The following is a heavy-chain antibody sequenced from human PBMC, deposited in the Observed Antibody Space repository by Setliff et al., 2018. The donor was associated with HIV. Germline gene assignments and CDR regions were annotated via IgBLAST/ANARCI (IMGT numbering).Heavy chain of an antibody. J-gene: IGHJ6*02. CDR1: GYIFTSSY. V-gene: IGHV1-46*01. Sequence: ASVKVSCKASGYIFTSSYIHWVRQAPGQGLEWIGIITPSGGDTAHAQKFQGRVTLTRDTSTSTVYMELSSLTFDDTAVYYCARDVDHMMDVWGQGTTVTVSS. CDR3: ARDVDHMMDV. CDR2: ITPSGGDT.